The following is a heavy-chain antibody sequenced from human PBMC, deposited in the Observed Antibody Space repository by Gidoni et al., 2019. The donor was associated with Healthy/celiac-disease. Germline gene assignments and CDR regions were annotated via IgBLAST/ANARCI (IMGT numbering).Heavy chain of an antibody. V-gene: IGHV1-46*01. Sequence: QVQLVQSGAEVKKPGASVKVSCKASGYSFTSYYMHWARQAPGQGLEWMGIINPSGGSTSYAQKFQGRVTMTRDTSTSTVYMELSSLRSEDTAVYYCARVKTDITGTTQYFDYWGQGTLVTVSS. CDR2: INPSGGST. D-gene: IGHD1-20*01. CDR3: ARVKTDITGTTQYFDY. CDR1: GYSFTSYY. J-gene: IGHJ4*02.